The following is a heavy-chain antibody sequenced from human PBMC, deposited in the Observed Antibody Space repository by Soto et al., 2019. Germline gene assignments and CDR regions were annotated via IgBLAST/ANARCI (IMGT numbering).Heavy chain of an antibody. CDR2: ISAYNGNT. J-gene: IGHJ4*02. CDR3: ARDRPRGYGLANRGFDY. Sequence: QVQLVQSGAEVKKPGASVKVSCKASGYTFTSYGISWVRQAPGQGLEWMGWISAYNGNTNYAQKLQGRVTMTTDTSTSKAYMELRSLRSDDTAVYYCARDRPRGYGLANRGFDYLGQGTLVTVSS. V-gene: IGHV1-18*01. CDR1: GYTFTSYG. D-gene: IGHD5-12*01.